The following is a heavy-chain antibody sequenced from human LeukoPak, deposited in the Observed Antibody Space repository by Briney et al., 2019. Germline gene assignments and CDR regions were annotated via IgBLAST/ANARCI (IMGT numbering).Heavy chain of an antibody. CDR2: IYTSGST. Sequence: SETLSLTCTVPGGSISSYYWSWIRQPAGKGLEWIGRIYTSGSTNYNPSLKSRVTMSVDTSKNQFSLKLSSVTAADTAVYYCARVGGGSSSWYSLGAFDIWGQGTMVTVSS. CDR3: ARVGGGSSSWYSLGAFDI. CDR1: GGSISSYY. J-gene: IGHJ3*02. V-gene: IGHV4-4*07. D-gene: IGHD6-13*01.